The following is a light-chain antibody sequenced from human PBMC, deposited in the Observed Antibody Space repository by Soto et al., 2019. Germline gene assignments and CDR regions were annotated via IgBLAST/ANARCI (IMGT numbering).Light chain of an antibody. J-gene: IGKJ4*01. Sequence: EIVLTQSPGTLSLSPGERATLSCRASQSVRSSYLAWYQQKPGQAPRLLIYGASSRATGIPDRFSGSGSGTDFTLTINRLEPEDLAVYYCQQYGDSLTFGGGTKVEIK. CDR2: GAS. CDR3: QQYGDSLT. V-gene: IGKV3-20*01. CDR1: QSVRSSY.